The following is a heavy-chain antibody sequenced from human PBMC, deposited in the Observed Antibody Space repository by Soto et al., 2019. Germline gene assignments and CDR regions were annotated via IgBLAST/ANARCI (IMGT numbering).Heavy chain of an antibody. Sequence: QVQLVQSGAEVKKPGASVKVSCKASGYTFTGSYMHWVRQAPGQGLEWMGWINPKSGGTNYAQKFQGWVPMTRDPSISTAYMELSRLGSDDTAVYYCAKEAAGTFDYWGQGTLVTVSS. V-gene: IGHV1-2*04. CDR3: AKEAAGTFDY. J-gene: IGHJ4*02. CDR1: GYTFTGSY. CDR2: INPKSGGT. D-gene: IGHD6-19*01.